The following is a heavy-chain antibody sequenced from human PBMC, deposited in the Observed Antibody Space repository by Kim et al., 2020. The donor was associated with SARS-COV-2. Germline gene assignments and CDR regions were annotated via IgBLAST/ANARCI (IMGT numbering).Heavy chain of an antibody. J-gene: IGHJ6*02. D-gene: IGHD3-9*01. CDR2: IYYSGST. V-gene: IGHV4-31*03. CDR3: ATSDILTGYYYYYGMDV. Sequence: SETLSLTCTVSGGSISSGGYYWSWIRQHPGKGLEWIGYIYYSGSTYYNPSLKSRDTISVDTSKNQFSLKLSSVTAADTAVYYCATSDILTGYYYYYGMDVWGQGTTVTVSS. CDR1: GGSISSGGYY.